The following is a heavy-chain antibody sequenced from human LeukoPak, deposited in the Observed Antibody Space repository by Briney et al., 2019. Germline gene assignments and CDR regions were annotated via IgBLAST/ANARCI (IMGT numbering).Heavy chain of an antibody. CDR1: GGSISSSSYY. V-gene: IGHV4-39*01. CDR2: IYYSGST. J-gene: IGHJ3*02. Sequence: TPSETLSLTCTVSGGSISSSSYYWGWIRQPPGKGLEWIGSIYYSGSTYYNPSLKSRVTISVDTSKNQFSLKLSSVTAADTAVYYCARHVSAMGSDAFDIWGQGTMVTVSS. CDR3: ARHVSAMGSDAFDI. D-gene: IGHD5-18*01.